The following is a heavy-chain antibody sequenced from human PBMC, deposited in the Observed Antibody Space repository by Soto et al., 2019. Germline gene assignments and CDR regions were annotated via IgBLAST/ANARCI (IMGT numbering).Heavy chain of an antibody. V-gene: IGHV4-39*01. CDR1: GGSIGSSSYY. J-gene: IGHJ4*02. D-gene: IGHD6-19*01. CDR2: IYDRGST. CDR3: ARHGYTSGRPYFDY. Sequence: QLQLQESGPGLVKPSETLSLTCTVSGGSIGSSSYYWGWIRQPPGKGLEWIGSIYDRGSTYSNPSLKSRRTTSLDTSKNQFSLKLTSVTAADTAVYYCARHGYTSGRPYFDYWGQGTLVTVSS.